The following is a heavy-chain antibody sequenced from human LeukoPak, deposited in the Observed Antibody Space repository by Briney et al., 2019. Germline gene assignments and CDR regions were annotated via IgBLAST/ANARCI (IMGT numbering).Heavy chain of an antibody. CDR1: GFTFNNFA. Sequence: GGSLSLSCAASGFTFNNFAMTWVRQAPGKGLEWVSAISGSGGSTYYADSVKGRFTISRDNSKNTLYLQMNSLRAEDTAVYYCAKDPDCSSGVCYTFFDYWGQGTLVNVSS. J-gene: IGHJ4*02. CDR3: AKDPDCSSGVCYTFFDY. CDR2: ISGSGGST. V-gene: IGHV3-23*01. D-gene: IGHD2-8*01.